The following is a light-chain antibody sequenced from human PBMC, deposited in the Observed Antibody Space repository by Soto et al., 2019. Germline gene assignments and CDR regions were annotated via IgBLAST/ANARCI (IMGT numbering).Light chain of an antibody. V-gene: IGKV1-5*03. CDR3: QQYDSYYPLT. CDR1: QSISSW. J-gene: IGKJ4*01. CDR2: KAP. Sequence: DMQMTQSPSTLSASVGDRVTITCRAIQSISSWLAWYQQKRVKAPKLLXYKAPGLESGVPSRFSGSGSGTDFTLTISSLQHDDFANYYCQQYDSYYPLTFGGGTKVDIK.